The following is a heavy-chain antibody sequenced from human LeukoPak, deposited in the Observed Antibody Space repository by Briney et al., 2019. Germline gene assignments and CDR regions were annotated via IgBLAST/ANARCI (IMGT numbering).Heavy chain of an antibody. J-gene: IGHJ4*02. D-gene: IGHD3-22*01. Sequence: GESLKISCKGSGYSLTSYWITWVRQMPGKGLEWMGRIDPSDSYTNYSPSFQGHVTISADKSISTAYLQWSSLKASDTAMYYCARHRHSSGYYYVFDYWGQGTLVTVSS. V-gene: IGHV5-10-1*01. CDR1: GYSLTSYW. CDR2: IDPSDSYT. CDR3: ARHRHSSGYYYVFDY.